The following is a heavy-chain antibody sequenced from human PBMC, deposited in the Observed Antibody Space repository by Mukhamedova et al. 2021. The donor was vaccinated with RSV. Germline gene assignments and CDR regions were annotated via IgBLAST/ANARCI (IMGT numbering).Heavy chain of an antibody. CDR3: TTALGGSANPFSDY. J-gene: IGHJ4*02. Sequence: VKGRFTISRDDSKNTLYLQMNSLKTEDTAVYYCTTALGGSANPFSDYWGQGTLVTVSS. D-gene: IGHD3-10*01. V-gene: IGHV3-15*01.